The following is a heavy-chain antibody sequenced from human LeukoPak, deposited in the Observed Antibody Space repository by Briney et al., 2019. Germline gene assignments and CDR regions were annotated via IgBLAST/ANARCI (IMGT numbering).Heavy chain of an antibody. D-gene: IGHD1-14*01. CDR3: ARQTRDYYYGMDV. V-gene: IGHV5-51*01. CDR1: GSSFTSYW. J-gene: IGHJ6*02. Sequence: GASLKISCEGSGSSFTSYWIGWVRPLPGKGLEWMGIIYPGDSDTRYSPSFQGQVTISADKSISTAYLQWSSLKASDTAMYYCARQTRDYYYGMDVWGQGTTVTVSS. CDR2: IYPGDSDT.